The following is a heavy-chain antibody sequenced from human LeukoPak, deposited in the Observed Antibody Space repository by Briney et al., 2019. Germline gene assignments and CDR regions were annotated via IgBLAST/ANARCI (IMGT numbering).Heavy chain of an antibody. Sequence: SETLSLTCAVYGGSFSGYYWSWIRQPPGKGLEWIGYIYYSGSTNYNPSLKSRVTISVDTSKNQFSLKLGSVTAADTAVYYCAKDLGPSGDYYDSSGYYWWGQGTLVTVSS. J-gene: IGHJ4*02. V-gene: IGHV4-59*01. CDR3: AKDLGPSGDYYDSSGYYW. D-gene: IGHD3-22*01. CDR1: GGSFSGYY. CDR2: IYYSGST.